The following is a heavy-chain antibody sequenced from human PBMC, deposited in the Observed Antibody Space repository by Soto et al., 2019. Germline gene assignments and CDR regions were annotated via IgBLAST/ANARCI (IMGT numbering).Heavy chain of an antibody. CDR3: AGEKVGTTGIDF. V-gene: IGHV1-8*01. CDR2: MNPNSGNT. D-gene: IGHD1-26*01. Sequence: QAQLVQSGAEVMKPVASVKVSCKASGYTFTGYDINWVRQATGQGLEWMGWMNPNSGNTGYAQNFQGRVTMTRDNSITTAYMELTSLRDDDSAVYYCAGEKVGTTGIDFWGQGTLVTVSS. J-gene: IGHJ4*02. CDR1: GYTFTGYD.